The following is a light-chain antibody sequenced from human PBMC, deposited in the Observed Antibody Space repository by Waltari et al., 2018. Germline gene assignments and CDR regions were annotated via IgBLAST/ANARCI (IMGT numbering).Light chain of an antibody. CDR1: HSNIGSTV. Sequence: QSVLTQPPSMSGIPGQRVTISCSGSHSNIGSTVVYWYQQFPGMAPQLLIFRNNQRPSGVPDRFSASKTGASASLAISGLRSEDEADYHCAAWDDSLSGRVFGGGTKLT. CDR3: AAWDDSLSGRV. V-gene: IGLV1-47*01. CDR2: RNN. J-gene: IGLJ2*01.